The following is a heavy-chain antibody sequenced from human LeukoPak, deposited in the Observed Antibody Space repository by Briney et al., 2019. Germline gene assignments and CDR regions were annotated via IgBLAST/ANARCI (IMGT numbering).Heavy chain of an antibody. Sequence: GASVKVSCKASGYTFTSYAMNWVRQAPGQGLEWMGMINPSGGSTTYAQRFQGRVTMTRDTSTSTVYMELSSLRSEDTAVYYCVSPSNAGGLNYYYYGMDVWGQGTTVTVSS. CDR3: VSPSNAGGLNYYYYGMDV. V-gene: IGHV1-46*01. CDR2: INPSGGST. D-gene: IGHD2-15*01. CDR1: GYTFTSYA. J-gene: IGHJ6*02.